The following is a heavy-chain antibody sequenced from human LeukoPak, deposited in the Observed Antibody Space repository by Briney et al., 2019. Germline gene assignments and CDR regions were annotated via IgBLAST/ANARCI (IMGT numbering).Heavy chain of an antibody. CDR2: IKEDGSEK. V-gene: IGHV3-7*01. CDR3: ARDLGRSNGSGNDY. J-gene: IGHJ4*02. D-gene: IGHD3-10*01. Sequence: WIRQPPGKGLEWVGNIKEDGSEKFYVDSMKGRFTISRDNAKNSLYLQMNSLRAEDTVVYYCARDLGRSNGSGNDYWGQGTLVTASS.